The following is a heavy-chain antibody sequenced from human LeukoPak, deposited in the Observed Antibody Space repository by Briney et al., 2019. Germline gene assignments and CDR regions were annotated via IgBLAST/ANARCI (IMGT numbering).Heavy chain of an antibody. Sequence: SETLSLTCTVSGGSISSHYWSSIRQPPGKGLEWIGYIYYSGSTNYNPSLKSRVTISVDTSKNQFSLKLSSVTAADTAVYYCARAALGSGNNWFDPWGQGTLVTVSS. CDR3: ARAALGSGNNWFDP. CDR2: IYYSGST. J-gene: IGHJ5*02. V-gene: IGHV4-59*11. CDR1: GGSISSHY. D-gene: IGHD3-10*01.